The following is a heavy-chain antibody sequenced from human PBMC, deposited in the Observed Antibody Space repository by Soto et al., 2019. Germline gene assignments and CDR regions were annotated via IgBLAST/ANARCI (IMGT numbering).Heavy chain of an antibody. CDR3: ARAPGYSSSWYGGIQYYYGMDV. Sequence: SETLSLTCTVSGGSISSNYWSWIRQPPGKGLEWIGEINHSGSTNYNPSLKSRVTISVDTSKNQFSLKLSSVTAADTAVYYCARAPGYSSSWYGGIQYYYGMDVWGQGTTVTVSS. CDR1: GGSISSNY. J-gene: IGHJ6*02. D-gene: IGHD6-13*01. V-gene: IGHV4-34*01. CDR2: INHSGST.